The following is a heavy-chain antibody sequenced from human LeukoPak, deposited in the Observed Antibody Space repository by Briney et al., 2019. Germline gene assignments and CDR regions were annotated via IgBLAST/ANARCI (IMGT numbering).Heavy chain of an antibody. J-gene: IGHJ4*02. V-gene: IGHV1-46*01. CDR3: ARDQEGFDY. Sequence: ASVKVSCKASGYTFTSNYIHWVRQAPGQGLEWMGMIYPRDGSTSYAQKFQGRVTVTRDTSTSTVHMELSGLRSEDTAVYYCARDQEGFDYWGQGTLSPSPQ. CDR1: GYTFTSNY. CDR2: IYPRDGST.